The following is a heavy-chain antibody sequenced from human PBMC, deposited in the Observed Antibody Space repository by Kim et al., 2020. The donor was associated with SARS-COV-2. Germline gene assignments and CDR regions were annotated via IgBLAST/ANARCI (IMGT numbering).Heavy chain of an antibody. CDR1: GFTFSSYA. D-gene: IGHD3-10*01. J-gene: IGHJ4*02. V-gene: IGHV3-23*01. CDR2: ISGSGGST. CDR3: AKGYGSGTYVSDY. Sequence: GGSLRLSCAASGFTFSSYAMTWVRQAPGKGLEWVSSISGSGGSTFYADSVKGRFTISRDNSKDTLFLQMSSLRAEDTAVYYCAKGYGSGTYVSDYWGQGT.